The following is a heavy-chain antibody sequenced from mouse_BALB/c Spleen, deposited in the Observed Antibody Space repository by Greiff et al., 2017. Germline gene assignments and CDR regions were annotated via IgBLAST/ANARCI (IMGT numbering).Heavy chain of an antibody. CDR1: GFTFSNYW. CDR3: RGGNYRAMDY. Sequence: EVMLVESGGGLVQPGGSMKLSCVASGFTFSNYWMNWVRQSPEKGLEWVAEIRLKSNNYATHYAESVKGRFTISRDDSKSSVYLQMNNLRAEDTGIYYCRGGNYRAMDYWGQGTSVTVSS. V-gene: IGHV6-6*02. D-gene: IGHD2-1*01. CDR2: IRLKSNNYAT. J-gene: IGHJ4*01.